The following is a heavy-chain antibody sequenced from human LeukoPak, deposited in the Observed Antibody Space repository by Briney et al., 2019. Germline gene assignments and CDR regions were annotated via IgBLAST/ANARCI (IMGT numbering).Heavy chain of an antibody. V-gene: IGHV1-69*13. CDR2: IIPIFGTA. CDR1: GYTFTSYG. Sequence: SVKVSCKASGYTFTSYGISWVRQAPGQGLEWMGWIIPIFGTANYAQKFQGRVTITADESTSTAYMELSSLRSEDTAVYYCARERYYDSSGYYHTDFDYWGQGTLVTVSS. CDR3: ARERYYDSSGYYHTDFDY. D-gene: IGHD3-22*01. J-gene: IGHJ4*02.